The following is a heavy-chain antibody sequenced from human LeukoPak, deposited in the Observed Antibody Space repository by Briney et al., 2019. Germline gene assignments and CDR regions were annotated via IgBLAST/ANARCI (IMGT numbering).Heavy chain of an antibody. CDR2: INWNGGST. Sequence: GGSLRLSCAASGFTFDDYGMSWVRQAPGKGLEWVSGINWNGGSTGYADSVKGRFTISRDNAKNSLYLQMDSLTAEDTAVYYCTRKGSQWDFLVDYWGQGTLVTVSS. CDR1: GFTFDDYG. J-gene: IGHJ4*02. V-gene: IGHV3-20*04. CDR3: TRKGSQWDFLVDY. D-gene: IGHD2/OR15-2a*01.